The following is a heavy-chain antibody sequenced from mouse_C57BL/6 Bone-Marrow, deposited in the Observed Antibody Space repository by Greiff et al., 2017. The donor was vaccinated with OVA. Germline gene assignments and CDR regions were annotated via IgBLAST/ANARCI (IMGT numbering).Heavy chain of an antibody. V-gene: IGHV5-6*01. CDR2: ISSGGSYT. D-gene: IGHD1-1*01. CDR3: ARHYYGSSDY. J-gene: IGHJ2*01. Sequence: EVQGVESGGDLVKPGGSLKLSCAASGFTFSSYGMSWVRQTPDKRLEWVATISSGGSYTYYPDSVKGRFTISRDNAKSTLYLQRSNLKSEDTAMYYCARHYYGSSDYWGQGTTLTVSS. CDR1: GFTFSSYG.